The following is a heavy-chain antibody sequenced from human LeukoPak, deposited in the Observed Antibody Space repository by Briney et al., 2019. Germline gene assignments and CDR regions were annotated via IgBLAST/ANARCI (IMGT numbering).Heavy chain of an antibody. V-gene: IGHV4-59*01. CDR2: MHYSGST. CDR1: GGSISEYY. Sequence: SETLSLTCTVSGGSISEYYWSWIRQSPGKGLEWIGHMHYSGSTNYNSSLESRVTISMDTSKRQISLKLSSVTAADTAVYYCARDSPFEWAVFGDSFDIWGQGTVVAVSS. J-gene: IGHJ3*02. D-gene: IGHD3-3*01. CDR3: ARDSPFEWAVFGDSFDI.